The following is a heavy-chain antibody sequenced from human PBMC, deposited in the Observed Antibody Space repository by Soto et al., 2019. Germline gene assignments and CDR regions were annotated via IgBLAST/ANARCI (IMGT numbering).Heavy chain of an antibody. CDR3: AHAYGGRSLY. Sequence: QITLKESGLTLVKPTQTLTLTCTFSGFSLTTDRVGVGWIRQPPGEALEWLAVIYWDDSKTYRPSLESRLTITKDTSKNQVALTMTNMDSLDTATYYCAHAYGGRSLYWGQGTLVTVSS. CDR1: GFSLTTDRVG. D-gene: IGHD1-26*01. CDR2: IYWDDSK. J-gene: IGHJ4*02. V-gene: IGHV2-5*02.